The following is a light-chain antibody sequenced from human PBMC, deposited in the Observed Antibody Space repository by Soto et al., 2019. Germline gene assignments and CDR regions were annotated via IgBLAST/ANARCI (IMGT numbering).Light chain of an antibody. CDR2: DAS. V-gene: IGKV3-11*01. CDR3: QQRSNWL. Sequence: IALTQSPATLSLSPGERATLSCRASQSVNSYLAWYQQKPGQAPRLLIYDASNRATGIPARFSGSGSGTDFTLNIISLEPEDFAVYFCQQRSNWLFGGGTKVEIK. J-gene: IGKJ4*01. CDR1: QSVNSY.